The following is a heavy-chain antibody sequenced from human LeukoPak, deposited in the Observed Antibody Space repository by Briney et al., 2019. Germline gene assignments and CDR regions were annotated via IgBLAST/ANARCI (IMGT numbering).Heavy chain of an antibody. D-gene: IGHD3-10*01. CDR3: ARPLGSGANWFDP. J-gene: IGHJ5*02. V-gene: IGHV1-2*02. CDR1: GYTFTGYY. Sequence: VASVKVSCKASGYTFTGYYMHWVRQAPGQGLEWMGWINPNSGGTNYAQKFQGRVTMTTDTSTSTVYMELRSLRSDDTAVYYCARPLGSGANWFDPWGQGTLVTVSS. CDR2: INPNSGGT.